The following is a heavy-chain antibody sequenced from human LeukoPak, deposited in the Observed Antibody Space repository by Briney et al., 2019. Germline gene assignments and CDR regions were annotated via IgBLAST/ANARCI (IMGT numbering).Heavy chain of an antibody. CDR3: ARGSGRYLRIFDY. V-gene: IGHV1-69*04. Sequence: ASVKVSCKASGGTFSSYAISWVRQAPGQGLEWMGRIIPILGIANYAQKFQGRVTITADKSTSTAYMELSSLRSEDTAVYYCARGSGRYLRIFDYWGQGTLVAVSS. CDR2: IIPILGIA. J-gene: IGHJ4*02. D-gene: IGHD3-9*01. CDR1: GGTFSSYA.